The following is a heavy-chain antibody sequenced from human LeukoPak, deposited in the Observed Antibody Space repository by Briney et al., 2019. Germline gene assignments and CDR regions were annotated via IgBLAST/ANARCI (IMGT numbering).Heavy chain of an antibody. J-gene: IGHJ6*04. CDR1: GFTFSDYY. V-gene: IGHV3-11*06. CDR2: ISSSSSYT. Sequence: GESLRLSCAASGFTFSDYYMSWIRHAPGKGLELVSYISSSSSYTNYADSVKGRFTISRDNAKNSLYLQMNSLRAEDTAVYYCARTNYDILTGPFYGMDVWGKGTTVTVSS. D-gene: IGHD3-9*01. CDR3: ARTNYDILTGPFYGMDV.